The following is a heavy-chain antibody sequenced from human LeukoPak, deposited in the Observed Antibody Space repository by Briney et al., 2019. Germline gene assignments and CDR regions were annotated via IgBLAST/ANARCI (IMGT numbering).Heavy chain of an antibody. J-gene: IGHJ4*02. CDR1: GFTVSSNS. Sequence: GGSLRLSCTVSGFTVSSNSMSWVRQAPGKGLEWVSFIYSAGSTHYSDSVKGRFTISIDNSKNTLYLQMNSLRAEDTAVYYCARDRSSSWSSFVFFDYWGQGTLVTVSS. V-gene: IGHV3-53*01. CDR2: IYSAGST. CDR3: ARDRSSSWSSFVFFDY. D-gene: IGHD6-13*01.